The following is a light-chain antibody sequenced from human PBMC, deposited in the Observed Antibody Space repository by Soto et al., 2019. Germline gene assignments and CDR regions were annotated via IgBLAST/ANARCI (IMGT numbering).Light chain of an antibody. CDR1: QSVSSSY. CDR3: QQYGSSPRT. CDR2: GES. J-gene: IGKJ1*01. Sequence: EIVLTQSPGTLSLSPGERATLSSRASQSVSSSYLAWYQQKPGQAPRLLMYGESSRATGIPDRFSGSGSGTDFTLTISRLEPEDFAVYYCQQYGSSPRTFGQGTKVEI. V-gene: IGKV3-20*01.